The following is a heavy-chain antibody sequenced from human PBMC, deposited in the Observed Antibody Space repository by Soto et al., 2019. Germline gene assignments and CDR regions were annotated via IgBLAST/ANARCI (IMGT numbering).Heavy chain of an antibody. CDR2: ISASGGST. V-gene: IGHV3-23*01. J-gene: IGHJ5*02. Sequence: GGSLKLSCAASGFTFSTFAMSWVRQAPGKGLEWVSAISASGGSTYYADSVKGRFTISRDNSNNTLYLQMNSLRVEDTAVYYCAKDPRVSFDPWGQGTLVTVSS. CDR1: GFTFSTFA. CDR3: AKDPRVSFDP.